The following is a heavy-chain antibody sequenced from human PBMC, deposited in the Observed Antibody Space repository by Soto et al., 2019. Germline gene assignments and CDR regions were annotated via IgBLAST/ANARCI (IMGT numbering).Heavy chain of an antibody. CDR1: GYTFTSYG. J-gene: IGHJ6*02. Sequence: GASVKVSCKASGYTFTSYGISWVRQAPGQGLEWMGWISAYNGNTNYAQKLQGRVTMTTDTSTSTAYMELSSLRSEDTAVYYCARDLLPCYDIFTGYYNVHDYYYGMDVWGQGTTVTVSS. CDR3: ARDLLPCYDIFTGYYNVHDYYYGMDV. D-gene: IGHD3-9*01. CDR2: ISAYNGNT. V-gene: IGHV1-18*01.